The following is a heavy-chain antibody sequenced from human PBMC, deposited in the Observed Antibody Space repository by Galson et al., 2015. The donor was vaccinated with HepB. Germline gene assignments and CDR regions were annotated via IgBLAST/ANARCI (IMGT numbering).Heavy chain of an antibody. D-gene: IGHD1-1*01. CDR1: GGSISSYY. V-gene: IGHV4-59*01. Sequence: SETLSLTCTVSGGSISSYYWSWIRQPPGKGLEWIGYIYYSGSTNYNPSHKSRVTISVDTSKNQFSLKLSSVTAADTAVYYCARGPHGLERLGDGMDVWGQGTTVTVSS. CDR2: IYYSGST. CDR3: ARGPHGLERLGDGMDV. J-gene: IGHJ6*02.